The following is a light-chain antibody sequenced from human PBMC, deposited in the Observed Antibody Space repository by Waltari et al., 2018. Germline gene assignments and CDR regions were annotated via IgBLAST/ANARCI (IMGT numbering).Light chain of an antibody. Sequence: DIQMTQSPSTLSASIGDRVTITCRANQSITTWLAWYQHKPGTVPKLLIYQPSTVESGVPLRFSGSGSATEFSLTISSLQPDDFATYYCQHYSGNLYTFGQGTRLEI. CDR3: QHYSGNLYT. V-gene: IGKV1-5*03. J-gene: IGKJ2*01. CDR2: QPS. CDR1: QSITTW.